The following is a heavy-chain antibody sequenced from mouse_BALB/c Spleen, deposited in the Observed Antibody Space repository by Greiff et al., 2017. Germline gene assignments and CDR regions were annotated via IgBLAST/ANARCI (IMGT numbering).Heavy chain of an antibody. J-gene: IGHJ3*01. V-gene: IGHV5-6-5*01. CDR2: ISSGGST. CDR1: GFTFSSYA. D-gene: IGHD2-3*01. CDR3: ARGLDGYSQFAY. Sequence: EVQVVESGGGLVKPGGSLKLSCAASGFTFSSYAMSWVRQTPEKRLEWVASISSGGSTYYPDSVKGRFTISRDNARNILYLQMSSLRSEDTAMYYCARGLDGYSQFAYWGQGTLVTVSA.